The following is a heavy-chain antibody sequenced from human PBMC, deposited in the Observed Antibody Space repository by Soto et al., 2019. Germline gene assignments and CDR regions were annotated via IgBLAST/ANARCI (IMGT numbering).Heavy chain of an antibody. CDR1: GYTFTTYA. V-gene: IGHV1-3*01. Sequence: VQLVQSGPEVKRPGASVKVSCKSSGYTFTTYAIHWVRQAPGQGLQWMGWINAGSGNTKYSQDFQGRVTFTRDTSATTAYMELTSLRSEYTAVYYCARVPPWGNSGSYYIQHYDSWGQGTLVTVSA. D-gene: IGHD3-10*01. J-gene: IGHJ4*02. CDR2: INAGSGNT. CDR3: ARVPPWGNSGSYYIQHYDS.